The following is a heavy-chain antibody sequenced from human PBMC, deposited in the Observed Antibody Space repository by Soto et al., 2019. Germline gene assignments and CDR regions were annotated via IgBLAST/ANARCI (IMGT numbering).Heavy chain of an antibody. CDR1: GYTFSNYG. CDR3: SRFIMVGGLFDPNYYHGMDV. CDR2: ISGYNGNT. J-gene: IGHJ6*02. Sequence: QVQLVQSGAEVKKPGASVTVSCKTSGYTFSNYGINWVRQAPGQGLEWMGWISGYNGNTNYAQTVQGRVTMTTDTSTGTVYMELRSLKSDDTAIYYCSRFIMVGGLFDPNYYHGMDVWGQGPTVTVSS. D-gene: IGHD3-10*01. V-gene: IGHV1-18*01.